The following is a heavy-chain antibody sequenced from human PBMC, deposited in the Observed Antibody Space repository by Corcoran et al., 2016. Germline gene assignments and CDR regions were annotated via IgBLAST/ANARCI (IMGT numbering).Heavy chain of an antibody. J-gene: IGHJ3*02. CDR1: GYSFNNYW. D-gene: IGHD1-26*01. CDR2: IYPGDSGT. CDR3: ARTVELAEWGSFDI. V-gene: IGHV5-51*01. Sequence: EVQLMQSGAEVKKSGESLKISCKGSGYSFNNYWTAWVRQMPGQGQEWMGIIYPGDSGTRYSPSFQGQVTISADKSINTIYLQWSSLKASDTDMYYCARTVELAEWGSFDIWGQGTMVTVSS.